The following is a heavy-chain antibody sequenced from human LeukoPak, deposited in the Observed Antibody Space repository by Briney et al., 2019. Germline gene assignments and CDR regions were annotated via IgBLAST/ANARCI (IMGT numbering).Heavy chain of an antibody. CDR3: ARDEGVSFDY. Sequence: PGGSLRLSCAASGFTVSSNYMSWVRQAPGRGLEWVSVIYSGGSTYYADSVKGRFTISRDNSKNTLFLQMNSLRAGDTAVYYCARDEGVSFDYWGQGTLVTVSS. CDR2: IYSGGST. V-gene: IGHV3-66*01. J-gene: IGHJ4*02. CDR1: GFTVSSNY.